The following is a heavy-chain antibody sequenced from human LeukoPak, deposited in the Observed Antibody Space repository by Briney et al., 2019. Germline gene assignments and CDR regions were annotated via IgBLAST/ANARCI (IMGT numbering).Heavy chain of an antibody. CDR1: GFTFSNFW. D-gene: IGHD5-18*01. V-gene: IGHV3-74*01. J-gene: IGHJ4*02. CDR3: AKRRGYSYGYSDY. CDR2: INSDGSST. Sequence: PGGSLRLSCAASGFTFSNFWMHWVRQAPGKGLVWVSRINSDGSSTTYADSVKGRFTISRDNAKNTLYLQMNSLRAEDTAVYYCAKRRGYSYGYSDYWGQGTLVTVSS.